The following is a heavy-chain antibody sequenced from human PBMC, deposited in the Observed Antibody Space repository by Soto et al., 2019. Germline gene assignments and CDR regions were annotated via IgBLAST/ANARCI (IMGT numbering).Heavy chain of an antibody. CDR2: IYSSGST. J-gene: IGHJ5*01. CDR3: ATQTTYSSSWYDY. V-gene: IGHV4-4*07. Sequence: PSETLSLTCTVSGGSISNYYWTWIRQPAGKGLEWIGRIYSSGSTNYNAALKSRVTMSVDTSKNQFSLKLISVTAADTALYYCATQTTYSSSWYDYWGPGTLVTVSS. CDR1: GGSISNYY. D-gene: IGHD6-19*01.